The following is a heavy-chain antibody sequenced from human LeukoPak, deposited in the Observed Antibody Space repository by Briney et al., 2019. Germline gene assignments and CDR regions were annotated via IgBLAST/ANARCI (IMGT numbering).Heavy chain of an antibody. D-gene: IGHD2-15*01. V-gene: IGHV3-23*01. J-gene: IGHJ4*02. CDR1: GFTFSSSA. CDR3: AKQLGYCSDGSCYFPY. CDR2: ISNNGGYT. Sequence: PGGSLRPSCAASGFTFSSSAMSWVRQAPGKGLEWVSAISNNGGYTYYADSVQGRFTISRDNSKSTLCLQMNSLRAEDTAVYYFAKQLGYCSDGSCYFPYWGQGTLVTVSS.